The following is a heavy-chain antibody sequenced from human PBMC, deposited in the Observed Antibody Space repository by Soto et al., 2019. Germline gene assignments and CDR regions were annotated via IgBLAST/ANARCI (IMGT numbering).Heavy chain of an antibody. CDR2: YHSGGST. CDR3: VRRRQMESSNDYGLDV. J-gene: IGHJ6*02. CDR1: GVSLNTADTW. V-gene: IGHV4-30-4*01. D-gene: IGHD1-1*01. Sequence: QVQLQESGSGLVKPSQSLSLTCTVSGVSLNTADTWWSWIRQSPGKGLEFIGYYHSGGSTYYDASFRSRVIISADTSNGRFSLKLSSVTVADTAVYFGVRRRQMESSNDYGLDVWGQGTTVTVSS.